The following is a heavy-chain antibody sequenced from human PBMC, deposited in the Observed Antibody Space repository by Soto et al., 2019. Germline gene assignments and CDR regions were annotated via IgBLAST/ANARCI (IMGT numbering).Heavy chain of an antibody. Sequence: GGSLRLSXAASGFTFRRFTMNWLRQAPGKGLEWVSTISSNSASIYYTDALRGRFTISRDNAKNSLHLQMNSLRAEDTAVYYCTRDASRDSSARGWFDPWGPGTLVTVSS. CDR1: GFTFRRFT. CDR2: ISSNSASI. D-gene: IGHD6-13*01. CDR3: TRDASRDSSARGWFDP. J-gene: IGHJ5*02. V-gene: IGHV3-21*01.